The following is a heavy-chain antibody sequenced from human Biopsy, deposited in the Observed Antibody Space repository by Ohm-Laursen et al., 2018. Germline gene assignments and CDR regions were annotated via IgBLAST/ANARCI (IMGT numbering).Heavy chain of an antibody. CDR1: GYSISSDYR. V-gene: IGHV4-38-2*01. J-gene: IGHJ4*02. D-gene: IGHD6-19*01. CDR2: IFKDGNT. CDR3: ARVGSGWAPFDK. Sequence: SETLSLTCVVSGYSISSDYRWGWIRQAPGKTLEWLGNIFKDGNTRYNPSLRSRLIISIDTSKNQFSLMMTSVSGADTAVYFCARVGSGWAPFDKWGPGTLVTVSS.